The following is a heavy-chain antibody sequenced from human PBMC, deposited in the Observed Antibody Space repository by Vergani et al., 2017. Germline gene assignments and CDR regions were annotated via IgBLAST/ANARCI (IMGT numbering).Heavy chain of an antibody. J-gene: IGHJ4*02. CDR3: ARDGSYSSGRMPW. CDR1: GYTFTGYY. V-gene: IGHV1-2*02. CDR2: ISAFTGDT. D-gene: IGHD2-15*01. Sequence: QVQLVQSGAEVKKPGASVKVSCKASGYTFTGYYMHWVRQAPGQGLEWMGWISAFTGDTNYAQKFQGRVTMTTDRSTSTAYMELRSLRSDDTAVYYCARDGSYSSGRMPWWGQGTLVTVSS.